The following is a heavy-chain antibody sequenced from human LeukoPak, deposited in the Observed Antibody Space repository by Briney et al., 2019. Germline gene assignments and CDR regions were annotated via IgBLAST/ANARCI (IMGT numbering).Heavy chain of an antibody. CDR1: GYTFTGCY. J-gene: IGHJ4*02. V-gene: IGHV1-2*02. D-gene: IGHD2-8*01. CDR3: ARDPAIVLMVYAIDVGFDY. CDR2: IKPNSGGT. Sequence: ASVKVSCKASGYTFTGCYMHWVRQAPGQGLEWMGWIKPNSGGTNYAQKFQGRVTMTRDTSISTAYMELSRLRSDDTAVYYCARDPAIVLMVYAIDVGFDYWGQGTLVTVSS.